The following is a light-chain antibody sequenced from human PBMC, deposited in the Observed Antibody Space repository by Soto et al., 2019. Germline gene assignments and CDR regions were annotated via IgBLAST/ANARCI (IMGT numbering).Light chain of an antibody. CDR3: QEYNNWPPRS. V-gene: IGKV3-15*01. CDR1: QSVNSN. J-gene: IGKJ1*01. CDR2: DAS. Sequence: EIVMTQSPATLSVSPGEGATLSCRASQSVNSNLAWDQQRPGQAPRLLIYDASTTATGIPTTFTGSGPGTEFTLSIGSLQSVDFAVYYCQEYNNWPPRSFGQGTKV.